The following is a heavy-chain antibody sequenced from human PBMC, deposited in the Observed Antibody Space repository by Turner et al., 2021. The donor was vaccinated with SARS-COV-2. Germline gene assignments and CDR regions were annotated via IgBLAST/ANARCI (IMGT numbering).Heavy chain of an antibody. J-gene: IGHJ3*02. CDR1: GCSISSSSYS. CDR3: ARHPRLYSGTYSGAFDI. V-gene: IGHV4-39*01. CDR2: IYYSGST. Sequence: QLQLQESGPGLVKPSEPLSLTCPVPGCSISSSSYSWGWIRQPPGKGLGWIGNIYYSGSTYYNPSLKSRVTISVDTTKNQFSLKLSSVTAADTDVYYWARHPRLYSGTYSGAFDIWGQGTMVTVSS. D-gene: IGHD1-26*01.